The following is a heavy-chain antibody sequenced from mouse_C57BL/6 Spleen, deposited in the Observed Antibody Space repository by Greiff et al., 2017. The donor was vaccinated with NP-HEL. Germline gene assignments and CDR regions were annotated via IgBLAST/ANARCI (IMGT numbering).Heavy chain of an antibody. D-gene: IGHD2-4*01. CDR3: ASSYDYPYAMDY. CDR1: GFTFSSYA. CDR2: ISDGGSYT. J-gene: IGHJ4*01. V-gene: IGHV5-4*03. Sequence: EVNLVESGGGLVKPGGSLTLSCAASGFTFSSYAMSWVRQTPEKRLEWVATISDGGSYTYYPDNVKGRFTISRDNAKNNLYLQMSQLKSEDTAMYYCASSYDYPYAMDYWGQGTSVTVSA.